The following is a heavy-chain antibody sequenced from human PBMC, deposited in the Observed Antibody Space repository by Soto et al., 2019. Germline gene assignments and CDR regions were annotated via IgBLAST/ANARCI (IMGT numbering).Heavy chain of an antibody. CDR2: ISVYTGNT. V-gene: IGHV1-18*04. CDR3: ARDRCTTDRCYTHHFDV. Sequence: QVQLVQSGGEVTKPGASVKVSCKSSGYTFTSYGVSWVRQAPGQGLEWLGWISVYTGNTKQAQKFQDRVTLTTEASTSKAYMEQRSLRSDDTAVYYCARDRCTTDRCYTHHFDVWGQGTTVTVSS. J-gene: IGHJ6*02. D-gene: IGHD2-8*01. CDR1: GYTFTSYG.